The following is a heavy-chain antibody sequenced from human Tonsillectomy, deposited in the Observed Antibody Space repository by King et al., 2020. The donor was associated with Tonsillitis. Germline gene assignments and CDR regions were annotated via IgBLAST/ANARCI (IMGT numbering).Heavy chain of an antibody. V-gene: IGHV3-21*01. D-gene: IGHD3-22*01. CDR1: GFTFRHYD. Sequence: VQLVESGGGLVKPGGSLRLSCAASGFTFRHYDINCVRQIPGKGLEWVSSISSSKTYYAYSVKGRFTVSRDNAKNSLYLQMNSLRAEDTAVYYCAKDKGTDYYDSGRGAFDIWGQGTRVIVYS. J-gene: IGHJ3*02. CDR2: ISSSKT. CDR3: AKDKGTDYYDSGRGAFDI.